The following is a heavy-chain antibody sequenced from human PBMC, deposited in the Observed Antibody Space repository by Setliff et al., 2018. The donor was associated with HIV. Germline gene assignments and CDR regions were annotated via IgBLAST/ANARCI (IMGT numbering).Heavy chain of an antibody. Sequence: ASVKVSCKASGYSFTTSGVSWVRQAPGQGLEWMGWINIRSGNTNYAQKFQGRVTITTDESTSTAYMELNSLRPEDTAVYYCASARIPTGGTSTSLDYWGQGALVTVSS. CDR1: GYSFTTSG. J-gene: IGHJ4*02. V-gene: IGHV1-18*01. D-gene: IGHD1-1*01. CDR3: ASARIPTGGTSTSLDY. CDR2: INIRSGNT.